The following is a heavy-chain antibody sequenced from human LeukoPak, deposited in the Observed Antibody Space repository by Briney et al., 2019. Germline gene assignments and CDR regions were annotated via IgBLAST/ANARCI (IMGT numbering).Heavy chain of an antibody. CDR3: ARATYYYGSGSYGDWFDP. J-gene: IGHJ5*02. CDR1: GYTFTSYD. CDR2: MNPNSGNT. V-gene: IGHV1-8*03. Sequence: AXVKVSCKASGYTFTSYDINWVRQAPGQGLEWMGWMNPNSGNTVYAQKFQGRVTITRNTSISTAYMELSSLRSEDTAVYYCARATYYYGSGSYGDWFDPWGQGTLVTVSS. D-gene: IGHD3-10*01.